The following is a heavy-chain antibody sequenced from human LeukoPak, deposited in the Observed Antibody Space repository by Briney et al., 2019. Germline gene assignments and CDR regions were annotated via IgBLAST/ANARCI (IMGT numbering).Heavy chain of an antibody. CDR2: ISWDGGST. Sequence: GGTLRLSCAASGFTFDDYAMHWVRQAPGKGLEWVSLISWDGGSTYYADSVKGRFTISRDNSKNSLYLQMNSLRAEDTALYYCAKDRIVGATLYYFDYWGQGTLVTVSS. CDR1: GFTFDDYA. J-gene: IGHJ4*02. CDR3: AKDRIVGATLYYFDY. V-gene: IGHV3-43D*03. D-gene: IGHD1-26*01.